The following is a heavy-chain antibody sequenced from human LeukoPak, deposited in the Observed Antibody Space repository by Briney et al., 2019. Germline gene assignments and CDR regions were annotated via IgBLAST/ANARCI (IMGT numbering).Heavy chain of an antibody. CDR1: GFTFSSYS. J-gene: IGHJ4*02. V-gene: IGHV3-21*04. CDR2: ISSSSSYI. CDR3: AKGVDSGTYFFDC. D-gene: IGHD1-26*01. Sequence: GGSLRLSCAASGFTFSSYSMNWVRQAPGKGLEWVSSISSSSSYIYYADSVKGRFTISRDNSNNALYLQMNSLRAEDTAIYYCAKGVDSGTYFFDCWGQGTLVTVSS.